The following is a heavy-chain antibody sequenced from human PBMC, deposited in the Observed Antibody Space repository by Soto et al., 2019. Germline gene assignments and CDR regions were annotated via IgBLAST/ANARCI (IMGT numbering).Heavy chain of an antibody. J-gene: IGHJ4*02. V-gene: IGHV1-18*01. D-gene: IGHD1-26*01. CDR2: ISAYNANT. CDR3: ARDRLGDTGDY. Sequence: GASVKVSCKASGYTFTSYGISWVRQAPGQGLEWMGWISAYNANTNYAQKLQGRVTMTTDTSTSTSYMELRSLRSDDTAVYFCARDRLGDTGDYWGQGTLVTVSS. CDR1: GYTFTSYG.